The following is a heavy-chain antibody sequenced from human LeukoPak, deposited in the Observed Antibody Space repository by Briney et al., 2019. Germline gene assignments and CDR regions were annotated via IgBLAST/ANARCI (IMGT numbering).Heavy chain of an antibody. CDR2: INSDGSST. V-gene: IGHV3-74*01. CDR1: GFTFSSYW. J-gene: IGHJ4*02. Sequence: GESLRLSCAASGFTFSSYWMDWVRQAPGKGLVWVSRINSDGSSTNYADSVKGRFTISRDNAKSTLYLQMNSLRAEDTAVYYCASPLDSGGYFYVWGQGTLVTVSS. CDR3: ASPLDSGGYFYV. D-gene: IGHD3-22*01.